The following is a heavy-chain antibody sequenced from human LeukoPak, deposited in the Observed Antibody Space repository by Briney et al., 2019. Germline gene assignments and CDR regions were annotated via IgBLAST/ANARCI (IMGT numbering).Heavy chain of an antibody. CDR1: GGTFSSYA. CDR3: ARGNIAAAGLDY. CDR2: IIPIFGTA. D-gene: IGHD6-13*01. Sequence: GASVKVSCKASGGTFSSYAISWVRQAPGQGLEWMGGIIPIFGTANYAQKFQGRVTITADKSTNTAYMELSSLRSEDTAVYYCARGNIAAAGLDYWGQGTLVTVSS. J-gene: IGHJ4*02. V-gene: IGHV1-69*06.